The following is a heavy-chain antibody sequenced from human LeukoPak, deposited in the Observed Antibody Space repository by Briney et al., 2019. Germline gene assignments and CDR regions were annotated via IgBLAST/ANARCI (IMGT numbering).Heavy chain of an antibody. D-gene: IGHD6-13*01. Sequence: GGSQRLSCAASGFTFNSYGMHWVRQAPGKGLEGVAFILYDGSNKYYVDSVKGRFTIFRDNSKNTLFLQMNSLRAEDTAVYYCAKDRSSSWAFDYWGQGTLVTVSS. V-gene: IGHV3-30*18. J-gene: IGHJ4*02. CDR3: AKDRSSSWAFDY. CDR1: GFTFNSYG. CDR2: ILYDGSNK.